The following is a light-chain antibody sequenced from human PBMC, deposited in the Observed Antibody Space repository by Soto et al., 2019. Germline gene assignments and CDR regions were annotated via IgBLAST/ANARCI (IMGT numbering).Light chain of an antibody. CDR2: SAS. V-gene: IGKV3-15*01. CDR1: QTVSGN. J-gene: IGKJ1*01. Sequence: EIVLTQSPDTLSLSPGDRATLSCRASQTVSGNYLAWYHQKPGQAPRLLIHSASSRATGIPARFSGSGSGTEFTLTISSLQSEDFAVYYCQQYNNWPPVTFGQGTKVDIK. CDR3: QQYNNWPPVT.